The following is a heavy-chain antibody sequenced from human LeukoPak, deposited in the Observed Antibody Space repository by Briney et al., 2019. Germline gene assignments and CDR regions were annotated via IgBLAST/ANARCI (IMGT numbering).Heavy chain of an antibody. J-gene: IGHJ1*01. CDR2: INLSGST. D-gene: IGHD4-17*01. Sequence: WIRQPPGKGLEWIGEINLSGSTNYNPSLKSRVTISVDTSKNQFSLKLNSVTAADTAVYYCARLGFGDYGYFQHWGQGTLVTVSS. V-gene: IGHV4-34*01. CDR3: ARLGFGDYGYFQH.